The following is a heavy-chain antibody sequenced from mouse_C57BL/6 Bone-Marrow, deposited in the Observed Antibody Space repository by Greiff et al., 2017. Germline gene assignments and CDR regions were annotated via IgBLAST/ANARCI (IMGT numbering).Heavy chain of an antibody. CDR1: GFTFSDYY. V-gene: IGHV5-12*01. D-gene: IGHD2-1*01. J-gene: IGHJ1*03. CDR3: TTPYGKWYFDV. CDR2: ISNGGGST. Sequence: EVQVVESGGGLVQPGGSLKLSCAASGFTFSDYYMYWVRQTPEKGLEWVAYISNGGGSTYYPATVKGRFTISRDNAKNTLYLQMTRLKSADTAIDYGTTPYGKWYFDVWGTGTTLTVSS.